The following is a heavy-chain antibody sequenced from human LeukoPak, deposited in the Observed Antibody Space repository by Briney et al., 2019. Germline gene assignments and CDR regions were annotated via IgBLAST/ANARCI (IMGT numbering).Heavy chain of an antibody. J-gene: IGHJ4*02. CDR2: ISSSGSTI. Sequence: GGSLRLSCAASGFTFSDYYMSWIRQAPGKGLEWVSYISSSGSTIYYADSVKGRFTISRDNAKNSLYLQMNSLRAEDTAVYYCAKGNVDIVATILDYWGQGTLVTVSS. CDR3: AKGNVDIVATILDY. D-gene: IGHD5-12*01. CDR1: GFTFSDYY. V-gene: IGHV3-11*04.